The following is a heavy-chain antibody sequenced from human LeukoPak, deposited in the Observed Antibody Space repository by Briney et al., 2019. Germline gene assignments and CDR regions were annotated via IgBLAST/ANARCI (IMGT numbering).Heavy chain of an antibody. CDR3: AIHSGSYRPFDY. CDR2: IAPSDSYT. CDR1: GSSFTTYW. Sequence: GGSLKISCKGSGSSFTTYWISWVRQLPGKGLEWMGRIAPSDSYTNYSPSFQGHVTISADKSISTAYLQWSSLKASDTAMYYCAIHSGSYRPFDYWGQGTLVTVSS. J-gene: IGHJ4*02. D-gene: IGHD1-26*01. V-gene: IGHV5-10-1*01.